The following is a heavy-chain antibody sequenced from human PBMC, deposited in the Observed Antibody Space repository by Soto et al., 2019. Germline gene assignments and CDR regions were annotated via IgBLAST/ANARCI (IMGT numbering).Heavy chain of an antibody. CDR2: IYSIGST. CDR1: GGSISSSSY. J-gene: IGHJ6*02. V-gene: IGHV4-39*01. Sequence: QLQLQESGPGLVKPSETLSLTCTVSGGSISSSSYWGWIRQPPGKGLEWIGSIYSIGSTYYNPSLXXRVTLAVDTSKNQFPLKLSSVTAADTAVYYCRRSSRYSTDVWGQGTTVTVSS. CDR3: RRSSRYSTDV. D-gene: IGHD6-13*01.